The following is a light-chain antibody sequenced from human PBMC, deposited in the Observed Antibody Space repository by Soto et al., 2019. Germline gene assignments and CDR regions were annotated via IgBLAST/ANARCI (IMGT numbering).Light chain of an antibody. CDR3: QQGYSSPWT. CDR1: QSIGSY. CDR2: ASS. J-gene: IGKJ1*01. Sequence: DILMTQSPSSLSASVGDRVTITCRASQSIGSYLHWYQQKEGRAPALLVYASSNLQSGVPSRFSGSGSVTDFTLTIKSLQPEDVATYYCQQGYSSPWTFGQGTKVDIK. V-gene: IGKV1-39*01.